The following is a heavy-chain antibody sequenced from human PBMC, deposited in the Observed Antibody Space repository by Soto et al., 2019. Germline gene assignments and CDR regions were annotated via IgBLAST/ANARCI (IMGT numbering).Heavy chain of an antibody. CDR3: ARDFGQISGFPRD. J-gene: IGHJ4*02. Sequence: QVQLQESGPGLVKPSQTLSLSCTVSGGSISSGGYYWSWIRQHPGKGLEWIGYIYYSGGTYYNPSLKSRATISVDTSKNQFSLKLSSVTAADTAVYYCARDFGQISGFPRDWGQGTLVTVSS. CDR1: GGSISSGGYY. V-gene: IGHV4-31*03. D-gene: IGHD6-19*01. CDR2: IYYSGGT.